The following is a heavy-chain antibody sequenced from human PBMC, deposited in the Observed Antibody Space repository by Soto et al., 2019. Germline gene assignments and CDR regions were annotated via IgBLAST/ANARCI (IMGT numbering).Heavy chain of an antibody. CDR2: IYYSGST. V-gene: IGHV4-31*03. J-gene: IGHJ6*02. Sequence: TLSLTCSVSGGSISSGGYYWSWIRQQPWKCVEWIGYIYYSGSTYYNPSLKSRVTISVDTSKNQFSLKLSSVTAADTAVYSCERERRASGYPPGKDVWAQGTTDTDYS. CDR1: GGSISSGGYY. CDR3: ERERRASGYPPGKDV. D-gene: IGHD3-22*01.